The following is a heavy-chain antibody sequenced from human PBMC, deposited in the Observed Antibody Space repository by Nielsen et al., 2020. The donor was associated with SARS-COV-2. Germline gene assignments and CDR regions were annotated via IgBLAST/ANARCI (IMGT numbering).Heavy chain of an antibody. Sequence: GESPKISCAASGFSFSTYEMNWVRRAPGKGLEWVSYIGSTASKTYYADSVKGRFTISRDNAKNSLYLQMNSLRGEDTAVYYCASLIAVAGRYWGQGTLVTVSS. CDR2: IGSTASKT. CDR1: GFSFSTYE. CDR3: ASLIAVAGRY. V-gene: IGHV3-48*03. J-gene: IGHJ4*02. D-gene: IGHD6-19*01.